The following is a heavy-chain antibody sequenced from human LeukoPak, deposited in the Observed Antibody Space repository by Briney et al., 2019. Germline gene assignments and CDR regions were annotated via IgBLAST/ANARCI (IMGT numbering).Heavy chain of an antibody. CDR2: IYSDDRT. D-gene: IGHD2-8*01. V-gene: IGHV3-53*04. Sequence: PGGSLRLSCAASGFTASSNYMSWVRQAPGKGLEWVSVIYSDDRTYYADSVKGRFTISRHTSKKPLYLQMNSLRAEDTAVYYCAREVMAKRRAFDIWGQGTVVTVSS. J-gene: IGHJ3*02. CDR1: GFTASSNY. CDR3: AREVMAKRRAFDI.